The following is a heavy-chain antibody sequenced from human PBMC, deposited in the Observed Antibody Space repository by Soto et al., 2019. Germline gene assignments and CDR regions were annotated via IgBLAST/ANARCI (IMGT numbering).Heavy chain of an antibody. Sequence: GGSLRLSCTASGFTFGDYAMSWFRQAPGKGLEWVGFIRSKAYGGTTEYAASVKGRFTISRDDSKSIAYLQMNSLKTEDTAVYYCTREQAPQYSGSYRGIFDYWGQGTLVTVSS. V-gene: IGHV3-49*03. D-gene: IGHD1-26*01. CDR2: IRSKAYGGTT. J-gene: IGHJ4*02. CDR3: TREQAPQYSGSYRGIFDY. CDR1: GFTFGDYA.